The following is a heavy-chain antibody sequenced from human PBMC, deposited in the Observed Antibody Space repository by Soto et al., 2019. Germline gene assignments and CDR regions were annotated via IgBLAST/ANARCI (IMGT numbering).Heavy chain of an antibody. D-gene: IGHD6-13*01. CDR3: ARSTSRQEAAPVDY. Sequence: PGGSLRLSCAASGFTFSSYAMSWVCQAPGKGLEWVSAISGSGGSTYYTDSVKGRLTISRDNSKNTLFLQMDSLRVEDTAVYYCARSTSRQEAAPVDYWGQGTVVTVSS. V-gene: IGHV3-23*01. CDR2: ISGSGGST. J-gene: IGHJ4*02. CDR1: GFTFSSYA.